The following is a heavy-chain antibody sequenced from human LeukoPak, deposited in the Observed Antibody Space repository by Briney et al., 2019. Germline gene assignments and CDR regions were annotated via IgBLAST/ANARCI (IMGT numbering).Heavy chain of an antibody. V-gene: IGHV3-30*02. CDR1: GFTFSSYG. D-gene: IGHD6-6*01. CDR3: AKSVTYSSSSGLDY. J-gene: IGHJ4*02. CDR2: IRYDGSNK. Sequence: PGGSLRLSCAASGFTFSSYGMHWVRQAPGKGLEWVAFIRYDGSNKYYADSVKGRFTISRDNSKNTLYLQMNSLRAEDTAVYYCAKSVTYSSSSGLDYWGQGTLVTVSS.